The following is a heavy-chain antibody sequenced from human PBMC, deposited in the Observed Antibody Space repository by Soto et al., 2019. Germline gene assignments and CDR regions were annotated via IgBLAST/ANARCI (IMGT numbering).Heavy chain of an antibody. CDR3: ATKYCSGSPPFDY. Sequence: QVQLVQSGPEVKKPGSSVRVSCTASGGTFSSYTINWVRQVPGQGPEWMGGSIPMLGMSNYAQKFQGRVLLIADKSTNTVYMELSSLRSEDTAIYYGATKYCSGSPPFDYWGQGTLVTVSS. CDR1: GGTFSSYT. D-gene: IGHD3-10*01. CDR2: SIPMLGMS. V-gene: IGHV1-69*02. J-gene: IGHJ4*02.